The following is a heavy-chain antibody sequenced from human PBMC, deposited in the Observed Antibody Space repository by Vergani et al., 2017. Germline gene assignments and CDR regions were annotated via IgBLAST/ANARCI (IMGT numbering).Heavy chain of an antibody. J-gene: IGHJ4*02. CDR2: ISSSSSYT. Sequence: QVQLVESGGGLVKPGGSLRLSCAASGFTFSDYYMSWIRQAPGKGLEWVSYISSSSSYTKYTDSVKGRFTISRDNAKNSLYLQMNSLRAEDTAVYYCARAAVVAARGYFDYWGQGTLVTVSS. CDR1: GFTFSDYY. D-gene: IGHD6-6*01. CDR3: ARAAVVAARGYFDY. V-gene: IGHV3-11*05.